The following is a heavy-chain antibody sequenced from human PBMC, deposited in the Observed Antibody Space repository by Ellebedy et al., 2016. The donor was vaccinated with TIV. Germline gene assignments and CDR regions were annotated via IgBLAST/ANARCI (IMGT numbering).Heavy chain of an antibody. D-gene: IGHD2-2*01. CDR3: ARDIVVVPAADNYYFYGMDV. V-gene: IGHV1-18*04. CDR1: GYTFSNYG. Sequence: ASVKVSCKASGYTFSNYGFSWVRQAPGQGLEWMGWISAYNGNTNYAQKFQGRVTMTTDTSTSTAYMELRSLRSDDTAVYYCARDIVVVPAADNYYFYGMDVWGQGTTVTVSS. J-gene: IGHJ6*02. CDR2: ISAYNGNT.